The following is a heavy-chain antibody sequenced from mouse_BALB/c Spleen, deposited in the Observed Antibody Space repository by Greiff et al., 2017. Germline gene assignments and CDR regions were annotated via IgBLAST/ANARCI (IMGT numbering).Heavy chain of an antibody. D-gene: IGHD2-1*01. CDR1: GFTFSSYT. CDR3: ARLYGNYENAMDY. J-gene: IGHJ4*01. Sequence: EVNVVESGGGLVQPGGSLKLSCAASGFTFSSYTMSWVRQTPEKRLEWVAYISNGGGSTYYPDTVKGRFTISRDNAKNTLYLQMSSLKSEDTAMYDCARLYGNYENAMDYWGQGTSVTVSA. CDR2: ISNGGGST. V-gene: IGHV5-12-2*01.